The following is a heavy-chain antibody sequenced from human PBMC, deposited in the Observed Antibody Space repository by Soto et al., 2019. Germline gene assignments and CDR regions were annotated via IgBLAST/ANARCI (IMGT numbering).Heavy chain of an antibody. CDR1: GGFVNSDTHS. D-gene: IGHD2-2*01. CDR2: ISSGGST. V-gene: IGHV4-61*01. CDR3: ARFVRSCSATTCSTRADV. J-gene: IGHJ6*02. Sequence: QVQLQESGPGLVKPSETLSLTCTVSGGFVNSDTHSWSWIRQTPGKRLEWIGFISSGGSTKTPSLRSRVTMSVDTSKNTFTLKLTSVIVADTAVYHCARFVRSCSATTCSTRADVWGQGITVTVSS.